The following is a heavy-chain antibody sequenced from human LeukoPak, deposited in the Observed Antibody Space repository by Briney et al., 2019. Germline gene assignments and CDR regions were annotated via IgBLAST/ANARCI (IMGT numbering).Heavy chain of an antibody. CDR3: ARGTMVRGDDWFDP. CDR2: IYYSGST. CDR1: GGSISSSSYY. V-gene: IGHV4-39*07. Sequence: SETLSLTCTVSGGSISSSSYYWGWIRQPPGKGLVWIGSIYYSGSTYYNPSLKSRVTISVDTSKNQFSLKLSSVTAADTAVYYCARGTMVRGDDWFDPWGQGTLVTVSS. J-gene: IGHJ5*02. D-gene: IGHD3-10*01.